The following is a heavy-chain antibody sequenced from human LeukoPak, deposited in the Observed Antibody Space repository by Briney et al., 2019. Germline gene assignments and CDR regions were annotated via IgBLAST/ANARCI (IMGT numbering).Heavy chain of an antibody. CDR1: GGTFSSYA. V-gene: IGHV1-69*13. D-gene: IGHD6-13*01. CDR2: IIPIFGTA. CDR3: ARDPSSSWSKDNPGDY. Sequence: SVKVSCKASGGTFSSYAISWVRQAPGQGLEWMGGIIPIFGTANYAQKFQGRVTITADESTSTAYMELSSLRSEDTAVYYCARDPSSSWSKDNPGDYWGQGTLVTVSP. J-gene: IGHJ4*02.